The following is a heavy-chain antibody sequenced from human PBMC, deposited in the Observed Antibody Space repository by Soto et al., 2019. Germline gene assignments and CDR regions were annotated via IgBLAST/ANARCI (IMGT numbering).Heavy chain of an antibody. Sequence: ASVKVSCKASGYTFTSYYMHWVRQAPGQGLEWMGIINPSGGSTSYAQKFQGRVTMTRDTSTSTVYMELSSLRSEDTAVYYCARDSLRGEGYYGMDVWGQGTTVTVSS. V-gene: IGHV1-46*01. CDR1: GYTFTSYY. CDR2: INPSGGST. J-gene: IGHJ6*02. D-gene: IGHD3-10*01. CDR3: ARDSLRGEGYYGMDV.